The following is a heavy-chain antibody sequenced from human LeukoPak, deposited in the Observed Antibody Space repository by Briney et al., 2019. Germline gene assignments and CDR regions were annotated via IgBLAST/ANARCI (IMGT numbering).Heavy chain of an antibody. Sequence: ASVKVSCKASGYTFNTYVISWVRQAPGQRPEWMGWINTDNGNAKYAQKFQGRVTMTPDTSTSTAYMELGSLRSDDTAVYYCARKGCTGDCYRFDPWGQGTLVTVSS. CDR2: INTDNGNA. J-gene: IGHJ5*02. CDR3: ARKGCTGDCYRFDP. CDR1: GYTFNTYV. V-gene: IGHV1-18*01. D-gene: IGHD2-21*02.